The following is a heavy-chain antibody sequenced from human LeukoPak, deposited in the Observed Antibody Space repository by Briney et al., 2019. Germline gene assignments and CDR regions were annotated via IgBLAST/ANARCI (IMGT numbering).Heavy chain of an antibody. V-gene: IGHV3-74*01. J-gene: IGHJ6*04. CDR3: ARGNYDILTGYGTAGMDV. Sequence: GGSLRLFCAASGFTFSSYWMHWVRQAPGKELAWVSRINRYGSSTSYADSVKGRFTTSRDNAKNTLYLQMNSLRAEDTAVYYCARGNYDILTGYGTAGMDVWGKGTTVTVSS. CDR1: GFTFSSYW. CDR2: INRYGSST. D-gene: IGHD3-9*01.